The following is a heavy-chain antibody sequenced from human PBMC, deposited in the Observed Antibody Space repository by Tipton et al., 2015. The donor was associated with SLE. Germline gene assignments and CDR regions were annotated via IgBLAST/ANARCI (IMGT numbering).Heavy chain of an antibody. CDR1: GGSISSYY. CDR2: IYYSGST. V-gene: IGHV4-59*12. Sequence: TLPLTCTVSGGSISSYYWSWIRQSPGKGLEWIGYIYYSGSTKYNPSLKSRVTISVDTSKNQFSLKLSSVTAADTAVYYCARDVGGNVGYCSGGSCPGGFDYWGQGTLVTASS. D-gene: IGHD2-15*01. J-gene: IGHJ4*02. CDR3: ARDVGGNVGYCSGGSCPGGFDY.